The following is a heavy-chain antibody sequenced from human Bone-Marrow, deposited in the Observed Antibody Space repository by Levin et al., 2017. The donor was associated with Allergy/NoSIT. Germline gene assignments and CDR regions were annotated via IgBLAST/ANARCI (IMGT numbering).Heavy chain of an antibody. CDR1: TSTFTNYL. CDR2: INKDGSDQ. J-gene: IGHJ5*02. Sequence: GGSLRLSCADSTSTFTNYLMTWVRQAPGKGLEWVATINKDGSDQHYVASVRGRFTISRDNAKHSLYLQMNTLRVEDTAVYYCARHNWWRFDRWGQGTLVTVSS. V-gene: IGHV3-7*01. CDR3: ARHNWWRFDR. D-gene: IGHD2-15*01.